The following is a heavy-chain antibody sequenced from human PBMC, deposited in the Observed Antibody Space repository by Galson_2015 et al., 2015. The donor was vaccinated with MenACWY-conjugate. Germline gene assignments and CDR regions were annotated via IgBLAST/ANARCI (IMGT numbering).Heavy chain of an antibody. CDR2: LYYSGTT. CDR1: GASISSTSYF. J-gene: IGHJ4*02. V-gene: IGHV4-39*01. Sequence: ETLSLPCTVSGASISSTSYFWGWIRQPPGRGLEWIGNLYYSGTTDYNPSLKSRLIISIDTSKNQVSLKLNSVTTADTAVYYCARAHVLGSGTYGRDFWGQGILVAVSS. CDR3: ARAHVLGSGTYGRDF. D-gene: IGHD3-10*01.